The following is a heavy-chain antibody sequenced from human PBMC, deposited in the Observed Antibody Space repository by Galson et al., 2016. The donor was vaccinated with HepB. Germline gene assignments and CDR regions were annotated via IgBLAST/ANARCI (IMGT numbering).Heavy chain of an antibody. CDR3: TRGIIGGYDFDY. D-gene: IGHD3-16*01. CDR1: GYTFTDYY. Sequence: SVKVSCKASGYTFTDYYMHWVRQAPGQGPEWMGWINCKSGGTKFAPNFQGRVTMTRDTSISTAYMELGRLRLDDSAVYYCTRGIIGGYDFDYWGQGTPVAVAS. V-gene: IGHV1-2*02. CDR2: INCKSGGT. J-gene: IGHJ4*02.